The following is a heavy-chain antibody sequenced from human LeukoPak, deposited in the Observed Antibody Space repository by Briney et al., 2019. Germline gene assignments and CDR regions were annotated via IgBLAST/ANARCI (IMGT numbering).Heavy chain of an antibody. D-gene: IGHD3-22*01. Sequence: SQTLSLTCTVSGGSISSGGYYWSWIRQHPGKGLEWIGYIHYSGSTYYNPSLKSRVTISVDTSKNQFSLKLSSVTAADTAVYYCARLDDSSGSTLDYWGQGTLVTVSS. CDR2: IHYSGST. CDR1: GGSISSGGYY. J-gene: IGHJ4*02. V-gene: IGHV4-31*03. CDR3: ARLDDSSGSTLDY.